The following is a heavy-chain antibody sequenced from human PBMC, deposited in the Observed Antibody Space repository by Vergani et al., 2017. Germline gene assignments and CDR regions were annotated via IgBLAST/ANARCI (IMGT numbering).Heavy chain of an antibody. CDR2: ISGDGGST. CDR1: GFTFDDYA. Sequence: EVQLVESGGGVVQPGGSLRLSCAASGFTFDDYAMHWVRQAPGKGLEWVSLISGDGGSTYYADSVKGRFTISRDNSKNSLYLQMNRLRTKDTALYYCAKGGGTQSYYYYGMDVWGQGTTVTVSS. V-gene: IGHV3-43*02. CDR3: AKGGGTQSYYYYGMDV. J-gene: IGHJ6*02.